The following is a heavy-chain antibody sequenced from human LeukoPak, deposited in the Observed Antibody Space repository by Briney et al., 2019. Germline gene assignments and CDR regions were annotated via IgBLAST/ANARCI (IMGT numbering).Heavy chain of an antibody. J-gene: IGHJ4*02. CDR3: ARVRPYSSGWYYFDY. CDR1: GFTFSSYG. Sequence: GGSLRLSCAAFGFTFSSYGMHWVRQAPGKGLEWVAVIWYDGSNKYYADSVKGRFTISRDNSKNTLYLQMNSLRAEDTAVYYCARVRPYSSGWYYFDYWGQGTLVTVSS. D-gene: IGHD6-19*01. CDR2: IWYDGSNK. V-gene: IGHV3-33*01.